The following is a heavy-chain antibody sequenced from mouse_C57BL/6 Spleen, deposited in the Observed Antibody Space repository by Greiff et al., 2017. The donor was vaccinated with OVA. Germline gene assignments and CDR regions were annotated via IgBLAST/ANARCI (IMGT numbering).Heavy chain of an antibody. V-gene: IGHV1-18*01. Sequence: EVQLQESGPELVKPGASVKIPCKASGYTFTDYNMDWVKQSHGKSLEWIGDINPNNGGTIYNQKFKGKATLTVDKSSSTAYMELRSLTSEDTAVYYGARGDYSKGRFAYWGQGTLVTVSA. CDR2: INPNNGGT. J-gene: IGHJ3*01. CDR1: GYTFTDYN. D-gene: IGHD2-5*01. CDR3: ARGDYSKGRFAY.